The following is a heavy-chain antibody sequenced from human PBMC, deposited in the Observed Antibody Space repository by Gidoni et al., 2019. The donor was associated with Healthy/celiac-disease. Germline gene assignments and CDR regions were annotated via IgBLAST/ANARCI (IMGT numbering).Heavy chain of an antibody. V-gene: IGHV3-9*01. CDR2: ISWNSGSI. D-gene: IGHD2-2*01. Sequence: AASGFTFDDYAMHWVRQAPGKGLEWVSGISWNSGSIGYADSVKGRFTISRDNAKNSLYLQMNSLRAEDTALYYCAKSLCGGSSTSCRTAYYYYYGMDVWGQGTTVTVSS. CDR3: AKSLCGGSSTSCRTAYYYYYGMDV. CDR1: GFTFDDYA. J-gene: IGHJ6*02.